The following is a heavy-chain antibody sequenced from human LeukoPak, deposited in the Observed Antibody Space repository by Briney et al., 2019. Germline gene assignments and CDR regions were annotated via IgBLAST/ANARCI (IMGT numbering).Heavy chain of an antibody. V-gene: IGHV3-74*01. CDR3: ARDPDSSGWSSKDY. J-gene: IGHJ4*02. Sequence: TGGSLRLSCAASGFTFSRYWMHWVRQAPGKGLVWVSRINSDGSSITYADSVKGRFTISRDNAKNTLYLRMNSLRAEDTAVYYCARDPDSSGWSSKDYWGQGILVTVSS. CDR1: GFTFSRYW. CDR2: INSDGSSI. D-gene: IGHD6-19*01.